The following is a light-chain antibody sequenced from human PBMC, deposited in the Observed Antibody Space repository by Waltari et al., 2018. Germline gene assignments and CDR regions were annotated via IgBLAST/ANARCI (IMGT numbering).Light chain of an antibody. J-gene: IGKJ1*01. V-gene: IGKV4-1*01. CDR1: QSVLYSSNNKNY. Sequence: DIVMTQSPDSLAVSLGERATINCKSSQSVLYSSNNKNYVAWYQQKPGQPPKLLIYWASPRESGVPDRFSGSGSETDFTLTISSLQAEDVAVYYCQQYYSTPWTFGQGTKVEIK. CDR3: QQYYSTPWT. CDR2: WAS.